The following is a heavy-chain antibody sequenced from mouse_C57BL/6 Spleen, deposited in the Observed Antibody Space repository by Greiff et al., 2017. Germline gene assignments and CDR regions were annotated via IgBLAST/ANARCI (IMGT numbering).Heavy chain of an antibody. Sequence: QVQLQQPGAELVKPGASVKLSCKASGYTFTSYWMHWVKQRPGQGLEWIGMIHPNSGSTNYNEKFKSKATLTVDKSSSTAYMQLSSLTSEDSAVYYCAYYGSSYEDYFDYWGQGTTLTVSS. CDR1: GYTFTSYW. J-gene: IGHJ2*01. CDR2: IHPNSGST. D-gene: IGHD1-1*01. CDR3: AYYGSSYEDYFDY. V-gene: IGHV1-64*01.